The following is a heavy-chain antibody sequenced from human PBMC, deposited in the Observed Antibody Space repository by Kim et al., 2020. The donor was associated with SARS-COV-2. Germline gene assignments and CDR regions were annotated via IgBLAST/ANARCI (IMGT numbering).Heavy chain of an antibody. J-gene: IGHJ6*02. D-gene: IGHD3-22*01. CDR3: ARDDPLYYDSSGYYYPSGMDV. V-gene: IGHV1-69*13. Sequence: SVKVSCKASGGTFSSYAIVWVRQAPGQGLEWMGGGIVPIFGTLNYAQKFQGRVTITADESTSTAYMELSSLRSEDTAVYYCARDDPLYYDSSGYYYPSGMDVWGQGTTVTVSS. CDR2: IVPIFGTL. CDR1: GGTFSSYA.